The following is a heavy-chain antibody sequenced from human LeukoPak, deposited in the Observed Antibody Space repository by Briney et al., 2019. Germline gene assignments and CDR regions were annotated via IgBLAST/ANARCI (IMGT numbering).Heavy chain of an antibody. Sequence: GGSLRLSCAASGFTVSSNYMSWVRQAPGKGLEWVSVIYSGGSTYYADSVKGRFTISRDNAKNSLYLQMNSLRAEDTAVYYCARVLRRTQIFDYWGQGTLVTVSS. CDR1: GFTVSSNY. J-gene: IGHJ4*02. V-gene: IGHV3-53*01. D-gene: IGHD5/OR15-5a*01. CDR3: ARVLRRTQIFDY. CDR2: IYSGGST.